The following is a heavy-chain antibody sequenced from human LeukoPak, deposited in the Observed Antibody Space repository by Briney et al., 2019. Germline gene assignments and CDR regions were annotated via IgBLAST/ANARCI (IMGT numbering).Heavy chain of an antibody. CDR2: IYTSGST. D-gene: IGHD3-10*01. J-gene: IGHJ4*02. V-gene: IGHV4-4*07. CDR1: GGSISSYY. Sequence: PSETLSLTCTVSGGSISSYYWSWIRQPAGKGLEWIGRIYTSGSTNYNPSLKSRVTMSVDTFKNQFSLKLSSVTAADTAVYYCARDRWFGEFTWFDYWGQGTLVTVSS. CDR3: ARDRWFGEFTWFDY.